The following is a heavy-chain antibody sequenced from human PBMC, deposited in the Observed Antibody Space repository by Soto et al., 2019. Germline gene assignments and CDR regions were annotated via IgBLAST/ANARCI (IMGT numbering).Heavy chain of an antibody. Sequence: SGPTLVNPTQTLTLTCTFSGFSLSTSGMCVSWIRQPPGKALEWLARIDWDDDKYYSTSLKTRLTISKDTSKNQVVLTMTNMDPVDTATYCCARISGSSGRFDYWGQGTLVTVSS. V-gene: IGHV2-70*11. CDR1: GFSLSTSGMC. J-gene: IGHJ4*02. CDR2: IDWDDDK. D-gene: IGHD1-26*01. CDR3: ARISGSSGRFDY.